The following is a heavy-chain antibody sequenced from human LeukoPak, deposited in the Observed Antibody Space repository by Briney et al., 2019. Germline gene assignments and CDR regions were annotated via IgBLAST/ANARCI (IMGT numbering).Heavy chain of an antibody. CDR3: ARPKLVLAYCGGDCYYMDV. J-gene: IGHJ6*03. D-gene: IGHD2-21*01. V-gene: IGHV4-38-2*01. CDR1: GYSISSGYY. Sequence: KASETLSLTCAVSGYSISSGYYWGWIRQPPGKGLEWIGSIYHSGSTYYNPSLKGRVTISVDTSKNQFSLKLSSVTAADTAVYYCARPKLVLAYCGGDCYYMDVWGKGTTVTVSS. CDR2: IYHSGST.